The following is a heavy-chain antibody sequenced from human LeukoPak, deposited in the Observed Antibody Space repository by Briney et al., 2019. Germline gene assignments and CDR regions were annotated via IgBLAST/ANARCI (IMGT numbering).Heavy chain of an antibody. D-gene: IGHD3-3*01. Sequence: GGSLRLSCAASGFTFSSYAMTWVRQAPGRGLEWVSSISSSSNYIYYADSLKGRFTISRDTSKNTLYLQMDSLRAEDTAVYFCVKANYDYYFDYWGQGTLVTVSS. CDR1: GFTFSSYA. CDR3: VKANYDYYFDY. V-gene: IGHV3-21*04. J-gene: IGHJ4*02. CDR2: ISSSSNYI.